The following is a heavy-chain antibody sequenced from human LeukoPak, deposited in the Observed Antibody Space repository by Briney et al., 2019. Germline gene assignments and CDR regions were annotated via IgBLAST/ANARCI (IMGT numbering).Heavy chain of an antibody. CDR2: IKQDGSEK. D-gene: IGHD2/OR15-2a*01. Sequence: GGSLRLSCAASGFTFISYWMGWGPQAPGKGLEWVANIKQDGSEKYYVDSVKGRFTISRDNAKNSLYLQMNSLRAEDTAVYYCARDESTFYGLDAFDIWGQGTMVTVSS. V-gene: IGHV3-7*01. CDR3: ARDESTFYGLDAFDI. J-gene: IGHJ3*02. CDR1: GFTFISYW.